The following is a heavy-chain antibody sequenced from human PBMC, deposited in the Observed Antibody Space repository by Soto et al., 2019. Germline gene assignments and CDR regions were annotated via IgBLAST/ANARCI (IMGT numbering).Heavy chain of an antibody. CDR1: GFTFSNAW. D-gene: IGHD2-8*01. Sequence: GGSLRLSCAAPGFTFSNAWMSWVRQAPGKGLEWVGRIKSKTDGGTTDYAAPVKGRFTISRDDSKNTLYLQMNSLKTEDTAVYYCTTDPDIVLMVYAIAYWGQGTLVTSPQ. V-gene: IGHV3-15*01. CDR3: TTDPDIVLMVYAIAY. J-gene: IGHJ4*02. CDR2: IKSKTDGGTT.